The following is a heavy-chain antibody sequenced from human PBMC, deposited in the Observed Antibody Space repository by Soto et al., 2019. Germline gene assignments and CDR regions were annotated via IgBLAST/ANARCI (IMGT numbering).Heavy chain of an antibody. CDR1: GGPISSYF. V-gene: IGHV4-59*08. J-gene: IGHJ6*02. CDR2: IHYSGST. CDR3: ARQVSSAWPPYYYDMDV. Sequence: PSETLSLTCTVYGGPISSYFWSWIRQPPGRGLEWIGHIHYSGSTNYNPSLKSRVTISVDTSKNQVSLKLSSVTAADTAMYFCARQVSSAWPPYYYDMDVWGQGTTVT. D-gene: IGHD6-25*01.